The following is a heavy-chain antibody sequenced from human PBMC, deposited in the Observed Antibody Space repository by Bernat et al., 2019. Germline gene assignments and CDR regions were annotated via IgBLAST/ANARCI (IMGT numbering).Heavy chain of an antibody. V-gene: IGHV3-33*01. J-gene: IGHJ6*02. CDR3: ARAQVGAGGMDV. Sequence: QVQLVESGGGVVQPGRSLRLSCAASGFTFSSYGMHWVRQAPGKGLEWVAVIWYDGSNKYYADSVKGRFTISRDNSKNTLYLQMNSLRAEDTAVYYCARAQVGAGGMDVWGQGTTVTVSS. D-gene: IGHD3-16*01. CDR1: GFTFSSYG. CDR2: IWYDGSNK.